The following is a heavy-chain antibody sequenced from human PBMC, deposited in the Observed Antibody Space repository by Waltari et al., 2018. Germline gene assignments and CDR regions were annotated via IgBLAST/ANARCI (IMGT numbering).Heavy chain of an antibody. Sequence: QVHLVQSGSELKKPGASVKLSCKTSGYNFTAHAMNWVRQAPGQGLEWMGRINTITGNPTYAQGFTGRFVFSLDTSVSTSYLQISSLKVDDTAVYFCARDPQGYYDPLTGYYYWGQGTLVTVSS. CDR1: GYNFTAHA. V-gene: IGHV7-4-1*02. J-gene: IGHJ4*02. CDR2: INTITGNP. D-gene: IGHD3-9*01. CDR3: ARDPQGYYDPLTGYYY.